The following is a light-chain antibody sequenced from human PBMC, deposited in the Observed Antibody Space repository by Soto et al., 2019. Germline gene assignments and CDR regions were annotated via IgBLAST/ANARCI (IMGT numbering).Light chain of an antibody. J-gene: IGKJ2*01. CDR2: GAS. Sequence: EIVMTQSPASLSVSPGERATLSCRASQSVSITLAWYQQKPGQAPRLLIYGASTRATGIPARFSGRGSGTDFTLTISSLQSEDFAVYYCQQYDSWRYTFGQGTKLEIK. CDR3: QQYDSWRYT. CDR1: QSVSIT. V-gene: IGKV3-15*01.